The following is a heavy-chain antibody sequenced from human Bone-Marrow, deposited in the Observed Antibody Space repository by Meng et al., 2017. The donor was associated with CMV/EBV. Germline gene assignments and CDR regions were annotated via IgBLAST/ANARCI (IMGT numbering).Heavy chain of an antibody. CDR2: IRSKANSYAT. CDR3: ITTAGTDFDY. V-gene: IGHV3-73*01. CDR1: GFTFSGSA. J-gene: IGHJ4*02. D-gene: IGHD6-13*01. Sequence: WAASGFTFSGSAMNWVRQASGKGLEGVGRIRSKANSYATAYDASVKGRFTISRDDSKNTAYLQMNSLKTEDTAVYYCITTAGTDFDYWGQGTLVTVSS.